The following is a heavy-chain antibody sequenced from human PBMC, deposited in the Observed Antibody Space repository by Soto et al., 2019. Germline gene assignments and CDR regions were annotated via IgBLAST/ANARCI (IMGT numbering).Heavy chain of an antibody. D-gene: IGHD1-1*01. Sequence: QVHLVQSGAEVKKPGASVKVSCKGSGYTFTSYGITWVRQAPGQGLEWMGWISAHNGNTDYAQKLQGRVTVTRDTSTSTAYMELRSMRSDDAAVYYCARGRYGDYWGQGALVTVSS. CDR2: ISAHNGNT. CDR3: ARGRYGDY. V-gene: IGHV1-18*01. J-gene: IGHJ4*02. CDR1: GYTFTSYG.